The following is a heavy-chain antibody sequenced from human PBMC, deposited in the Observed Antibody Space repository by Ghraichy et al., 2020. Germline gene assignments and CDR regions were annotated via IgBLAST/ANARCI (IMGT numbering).Heavy chain of an antibody. D-gene: IGHD6-13*01. CDR2: INHSGST. V-gene: IGHV4-34*01. Sequence: SETLSLTCAVYGGSFSGYYWSWIRQPPGKGLEWIGEINHSGSTNYNPSLKSRVTISVDTSKNQFSLKLSSVTAADTAVYYCARGTYRSSTIYNLNWFDPWGQGTLVTVSS. J-gene: IGHJ5*02. CDR3: ARGTYRSSTIYNLNWFDP. CDR1: GGSFSGYY.